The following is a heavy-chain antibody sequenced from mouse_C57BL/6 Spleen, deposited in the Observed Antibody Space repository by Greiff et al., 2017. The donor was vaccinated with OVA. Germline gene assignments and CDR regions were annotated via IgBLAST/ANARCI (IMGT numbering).Heavy chain of an antibody. CDR1: GYSITSGYY. D-gene: IGHD1-1*01. CDR2: ISYDGSN. Sequence: DVKLQESGPGLVKPSQSLSLTCSVTGYSITSGYYWNWIRQFPGNKLEWMGYISYDGSNNYNPSLKNRISITRDTSKNQFSLKLNSVTTEDTATYYCARGDYVGYVDVWGTGTTVTVSS. V-gene: IGHV3-6*01. CDR3: ARGDYVGYVDV. J-gene: IGHJ1*03.